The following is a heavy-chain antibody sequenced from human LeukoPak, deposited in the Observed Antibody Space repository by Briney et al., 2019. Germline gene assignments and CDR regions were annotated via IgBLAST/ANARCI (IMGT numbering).Heavy chain of an antibody. CDR3: TKGRGEYRPHNYMDV. J-gene: IGHJ6*03. CDR2: IRYDGSNK. Sequence: GGSLRLSCAASGFTFSSYGMHWVRQAPGKGLEWVAFIRYDGSNKYYADSVKGRFAISRDNSKNTLYLHMNSLRAEDTAVYCCTKGRGEYRPHNYMDVWGQGTTVTVSS. V-gene: IGHV3-30*02. D-gene: IGHD2/OR15-2a*01. CDR1: GFTFSSYG.